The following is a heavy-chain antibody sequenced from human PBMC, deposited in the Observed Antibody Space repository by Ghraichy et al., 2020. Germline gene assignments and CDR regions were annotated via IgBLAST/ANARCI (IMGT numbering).Heavy chain of an antibody. Sequence: GGSLRLSCAASGFSFSGSAMHWVRQASGKGLEWVGRIRTKANTYATAYAASVKGRFTISRDDSRNTAYLQMDSLKTEDTAVYYCTFSVAVAGPLDYWGQGTLVTVSS. CDR3: TFSVAVAGPLDY. D-gene: IGHD6-19*01. CDR2: IRTKANTYAT. CDR1: GFSFSGSA. V-gene: IGHV3-73*01. J-gene: IGHJ4*02.